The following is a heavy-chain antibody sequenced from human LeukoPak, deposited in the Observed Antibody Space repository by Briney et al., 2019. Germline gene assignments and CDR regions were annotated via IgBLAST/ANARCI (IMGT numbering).Heavy chain of an antibody. V-gene: IGHV3-21*01. CDR2: ISSSSSYL. Sequence: GGSLRLSCAASGCTFSRYSMHWVRQAPGKGLEWVSSISSSSSYLYYADSVKGRFNISRDNTQNTLYLQMITLRAEDTAVYYCARAITMKVVSSDAFDIWGQGTMVTVSS. CDR3: ARAITMKVVSSDAFDI. CDR1: GCTFSRYS. D-gene: IGHD3-22*01. J-gene: IGHJ3*02.